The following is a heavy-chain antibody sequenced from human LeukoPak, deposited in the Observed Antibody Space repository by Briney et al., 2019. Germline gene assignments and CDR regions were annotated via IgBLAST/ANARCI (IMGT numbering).Heavy chain of an antibody. V-gene: IGHV4-39*01. D-gene: IGHD3-10*01. CDR2: IYYSGST. CDR1: GGSISSSCYY. Sequence: SETLSLTCTVSGGSISSSCYYWGWLRQPPGKGLEWIGSIYYSGSTYYNPSLKSRVTISVDTSKNQFSLKLSSVTAADTAVYYCARLPHLDMVRGVKYYFDYWGQGTLVTVSS. CDR3: ARLPHLDMVRGVKYYFDY. J-gene: IGHJ4*02.